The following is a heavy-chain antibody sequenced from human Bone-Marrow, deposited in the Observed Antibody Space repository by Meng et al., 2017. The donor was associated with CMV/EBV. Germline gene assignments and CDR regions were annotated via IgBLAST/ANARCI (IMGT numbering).Heavy chain of an antibody. V-gene: IGHV3-30-3*01. D-gene: IGHD6-19*01. Sequence: GESLKISCAASGFTFSRYAMHWVRQAPGKGLEWVAVISHDGSNKYDADSVKGRFTISRDNYKNTVHLQMNSLRPEDTVVYYCARTIAVAGTWGYYYYGMDVWGQGTTVTVSS. CDR2: ISHDGSNK. CDR1: GFTFSRYA. J-gene: IGHJ6*02. CDR3: ARTIAVAGTWGYYYYGMDV.